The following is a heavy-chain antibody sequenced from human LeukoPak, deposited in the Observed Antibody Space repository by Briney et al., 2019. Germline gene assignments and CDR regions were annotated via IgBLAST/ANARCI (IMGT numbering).Heavy chain of an antibody. Sequence: SETLSLTCAVYGGSFSGYYWSWFRQPPGKGLEWIGEINHSGSTNYNPSLKSRVTISVDTSKNQFSLKLSSVTAADTAVYYCARAALYDAFDIWGQGTMVTVSS. D-gene: IGHD6-6*01. CDR2: INHSGST. V-gene: IGHV4-34*01. J-gene: IGHJ3*02. CDR1: GGSFSGYY. CDR3: ARAALYDAFDI.